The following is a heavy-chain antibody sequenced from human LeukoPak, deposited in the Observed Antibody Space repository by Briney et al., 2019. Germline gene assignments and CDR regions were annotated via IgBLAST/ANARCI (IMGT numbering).Heavy chain of an antibody. D-gene: IGHD4-17*01. V-gene: IGHV1-18*01. CDR2: IRNDNGNR. CDR1: GYTFTDYG. J-gene: IGHJ5*02. Sequence: ASVKVSCKTSGYTFTDYGITWVRQAPGQGLEWMGWIRNDNGNRVYAQKIQGRVSMTRDTSTSTAYMELRSLISDDTAVYYCARVTTVTTSPWSWGPKKIGQEVNWFDPWGQGTLVTVSS. CDR3: ARVTTVTTSPWSWGPKKIGQEVNWFDP.